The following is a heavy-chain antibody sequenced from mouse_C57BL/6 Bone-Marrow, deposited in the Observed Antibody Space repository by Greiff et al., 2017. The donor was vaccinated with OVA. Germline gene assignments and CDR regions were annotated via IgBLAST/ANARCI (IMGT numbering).Heavy chain of an antibody. V-gene: IGHV5-15*01. CDR3: ARRGYYGSWYFDV. J-gene: IGHJ1*03. CDR2: ISNLAYSI. D-gene: IGHD1-1*01. Sequence: EVKVVESGGGLVQPGGSLKLSCAASGFTFSDYGMAWVRQAPRKGPEWVAFISNLAYSIYYADTVTGRFTISRENAKNTLYLEMSSLRSEDTAMYYCARRGYYGSWYFDVWGTGTTVTVSS. CDR1: GFTFSDYG.